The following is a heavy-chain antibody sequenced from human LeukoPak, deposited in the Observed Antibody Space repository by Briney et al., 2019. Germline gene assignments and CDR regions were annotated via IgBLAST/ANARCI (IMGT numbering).Heavy chain of an antibody. CDR1: GFTFTTYG. J-gene: IGHJ6*04. V-gene: IGHV3-30*18. D-gene: IGHD3-10*02. Sequence: GRSLRLSCAASGFTFTTYGMRWVRQPLGKGLEWVALISFDGSEKYYAESVKGRFTISRDNSKNTLYLQMNSVRVEDTAVYYCAELGITMIGGVWGKGTTVTISS. CDR2: ISFDGSEK. CDR3: AELGITMIGGV.